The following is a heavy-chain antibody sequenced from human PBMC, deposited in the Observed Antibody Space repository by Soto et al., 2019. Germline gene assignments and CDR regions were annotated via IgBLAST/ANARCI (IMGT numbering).Heavy chain of an antibody. J-gene: IGHJ4*02. CDR3: ARPSYGDYDLDYFDY. V-gene: IGHV1-18*01. Sequence: GASVKVSCKASGYTFTSYGISWVRQAPGQGLEWMGWISAYNGNTNYAQKLQGRVTMTTDTSTSTAYMELRSLRSDDTAVYYCARPSYGDYDLDYFDYWGQGTLVTVSS. CDR2: ISAYNGNT. D-gene: IGHD4-17*01. CDR1: GYTFTSYG.